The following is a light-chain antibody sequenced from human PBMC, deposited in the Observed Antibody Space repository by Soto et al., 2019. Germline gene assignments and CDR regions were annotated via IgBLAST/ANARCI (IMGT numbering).Light chain of an antibody. Sequence: EIVMTQSPATLSVSPGERATLSCRASQSVSSNLAWYQQKPGQAPRLLIYGASTRATGIPARFSGSGSGTTFTLTISSLQSEDFEVYYFQQYNNWPFTFGPGTKVDIK. CDR2: GAS. V-gene: IGKV3-15*01. J-gene: IGKJ3*01. CDR3: QQYNNWPFT. CDR1: QSVSSN.